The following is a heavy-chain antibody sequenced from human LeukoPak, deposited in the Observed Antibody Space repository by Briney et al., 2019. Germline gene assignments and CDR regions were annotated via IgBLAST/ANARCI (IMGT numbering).Heavy chain of an antibody. V-gene: IGHV3-53*01. CDR1: GFTVSSNY. J-gene: IGHJ6*02. CDR2: IYSGGST. Sequence: GGSLRLSCAASGFTVSSNYMSWVRQAPGKGLEWVSVIYSGGSTYYADSVKGRFPISRDNSKNTLYLQMNSLRAEDTAVYYCARHQWLAYYYGMDVWGQGTTVTVSS. CDR3: ARHQWLAYYYGMDV. D-gene: IGHD6-19*01.